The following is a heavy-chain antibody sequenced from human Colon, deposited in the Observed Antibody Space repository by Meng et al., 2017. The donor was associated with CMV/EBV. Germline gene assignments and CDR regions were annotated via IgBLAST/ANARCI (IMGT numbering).Heavy chain of an antibody. V-gene: IGHV3-30*04. J-gene: IGHJ4*02. D-gene: IGHD2-15*01. Sequence: GESLKISCAASGFTFSSSAMHWVRQAPGKGLEWVAVISYDGSNKYYADSVKGRFTISRDNSKNTLYLQVNSLRAEDTAVYYCARDPDLYLANIVVVVAATDGFCWGVLLLDYWGQGTLVTVSS. CDR2: ISYDGSNK. CDR3: ARDPDLYLANIVVVVAATDGFCWGVLLLDY. CDR1: GFTFSSSA.